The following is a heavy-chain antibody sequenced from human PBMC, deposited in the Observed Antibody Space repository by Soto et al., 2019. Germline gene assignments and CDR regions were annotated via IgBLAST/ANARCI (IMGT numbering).Heavy chain of an antibody. Sequence: PGGSLRLSCAASGYTFSSYAINWVRQAPGKGLEWVAIILYDGIKKDYADSVRGRFTVSRDNSENTAYLQMNSLRREDTAVYYCARGHYYDSHFPIDHWGRGILVPVSS. CDR1: GYTFSSYA. CDR2: ILYDGIKK. D-gene: IGHD3-22*01. V-gene: IGHV3-30-3*01. J-gene: IGHJ4*02. CDR3: ARGHYYDSHFPIDH.